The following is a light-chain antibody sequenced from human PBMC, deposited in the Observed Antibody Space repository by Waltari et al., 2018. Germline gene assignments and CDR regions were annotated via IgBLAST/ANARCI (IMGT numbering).Light chain of an antibody. CDR3: QSYNVAPYS. J-gene: IGKJ2*03. CDR2: GAS. Sequence: DIQMTQSPPSLSASVGDRVTITCRASHAISTFLAWYQQKPGRVPELLIYGASTLQSGGPSRFSGGRSGTDFTLTISSLQPEDAATYYCQSYNVAPYSFGQGTKLQI. CDR1: HAISTF. V-gene: IGKV1-27*01.